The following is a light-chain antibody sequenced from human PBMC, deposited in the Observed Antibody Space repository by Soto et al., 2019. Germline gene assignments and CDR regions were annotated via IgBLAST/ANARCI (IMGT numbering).Light chain of an antibody. J-gene: IGLJ2*01. CDR2: DND. V-gene: IGLV1-51*01. Sequence: QSVLTQPPSVSAAPGQKVTISCSGGSSNIGNNYVSWYQQVPGAAPRLLIYDNDKRPSGIPDRFSASKSGASVALTITGLQSGDEADYYCGTWDSSLIAAVFGGGTQLTVL. CDR1: SSNIGNNY. CDR3: GTWDSSLIAAV.